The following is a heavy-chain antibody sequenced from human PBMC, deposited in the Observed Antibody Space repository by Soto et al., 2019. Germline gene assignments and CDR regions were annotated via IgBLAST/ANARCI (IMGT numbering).Heavy chain of an antibody. D-gene: IGHD6-13*01. J-gene: IGHJ4*02. V-gene: IGHV4-59*12. Sequence: QVQLQESGPGLVKPSETLSLTCTVSGDYISSYYWTWIRQPPGKGLEWIGYVYYSGSTSYNPSLKSRVTISVDVSKEQFALKVNSVTAADTAVYYCARGRQLEYYFDYWGQGTLVTVSS. CDR1: GDYISSYY. CDR2: VYYSGST. CDR3: ARGRQLEYYFDY.